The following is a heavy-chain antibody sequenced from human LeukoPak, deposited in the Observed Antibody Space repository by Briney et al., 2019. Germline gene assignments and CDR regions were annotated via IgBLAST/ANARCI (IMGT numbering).Heavy chain of an antibody. CDR3: ARDGYNENEYYFDY. D-gene: IGHD5-24*01. Sequence: SETLSLTCTVSGGSISSSSYYWGWIRQRPGKGLEWIGSIYYSGDTYYNPSLKSRRVTISVDTSKNQFSLKLSSVTAADTAVYYCARDGYNENEYYFDYWGQGTLVTVSS. J-gene: IGHJ4*02. V-gene: IGHV4-39*07. CDR1: GGSISSSSYY. CDR2: IYYSGDT.